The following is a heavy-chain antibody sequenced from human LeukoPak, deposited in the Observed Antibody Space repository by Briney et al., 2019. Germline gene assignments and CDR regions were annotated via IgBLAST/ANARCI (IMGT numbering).Heavy chain of an antibody. Sequence: SETLSLTCTVSGGSISGHYCSWIRQPPGKGLEWIGYIYYSGSTNYDPSLKGRVTISVDTSKNQFSLKLTSVTAADTAVYFCARDTAIGEGEFFFDYWGQGTLVTVSS. D-gene: IGHD5-18*01. CDR1: GGSISGHY. CDR3: ARDTAIGEGEFFFDY. J-gene: IGHJ4*02. V-gene: IGHV4-59*11. CDR2: IYYSGST.